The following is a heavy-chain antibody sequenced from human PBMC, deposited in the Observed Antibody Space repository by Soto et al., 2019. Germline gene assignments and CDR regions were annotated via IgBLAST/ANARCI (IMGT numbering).Heavy chain of an antibody. CDR3: AKEPGYSSGWGPFDY. D-gene: IGHD6-19*01. V-gene: IGHV3-23*01. CDR1: GFTFSSYA. CDR2: ISGSGGST. Sequence: PGGSLSLSCAASGFTFSSYAMSWVRQAPGKGLEWVSAISGSGGSTYYADSVKGRFTISRDNSKNTLYLQMNSLRAEDTAVYYCAKEPGYSSGWGPFDYWGQGTLVTVSS. J-gene: IGHJ4*02.